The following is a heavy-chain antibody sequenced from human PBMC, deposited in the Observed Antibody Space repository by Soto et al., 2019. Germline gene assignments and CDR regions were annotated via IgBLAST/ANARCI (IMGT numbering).Heavy chain of an antibody. J-gene: IGHJ3*02. CDR2: IYSSGTI. CDR3: ATDYGDYVGAFDI. CDR1: GGSISRYF. D-gene: IGHD4-17*01. Sequence: PSETLSLTCTVSGGSISRYFWNWIQQSPGKGLEWIIHIYSSGTINYNPSLKSRVTISLDTSKNQFSLKLRSVTAADTALYYCATDYGDYVGAFDIWGQGTMVTVSS. V-gene: IGHV4-59*01.